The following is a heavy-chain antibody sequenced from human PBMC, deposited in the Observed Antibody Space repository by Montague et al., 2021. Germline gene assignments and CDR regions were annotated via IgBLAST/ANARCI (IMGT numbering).Heavy chain of an antibody. CDR1: GFTFSTYN. D-gene: IGHD1-26*01. CDR2: LLYDGNNE. J-gene: IGHJ4*03. CDR3: ARGGGGYLDY. Sequence: SLRLSCAASGFTFSTYNIHWVRQAPGKGLEWAAALLYDGNNEYYADSVKGRFTLSRDNSKNTLYLQMNSLRAEDTAVYYCARGGGGYLDYWGQGTLVTVSS. V-gene: IGHV3-30-3*01.